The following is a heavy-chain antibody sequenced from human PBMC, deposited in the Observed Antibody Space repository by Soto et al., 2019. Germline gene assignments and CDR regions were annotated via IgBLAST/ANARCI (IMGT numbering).Heavy chain of an antibody. CDR3: ARGPYGDYLNWFDP. D-gene: IGHD4-17*01. CDR2: IYSGGST. CDR1: GFTVSSNY. Sequence: PGGSLRLSCAASGFTVSSNYMSWVRQAPGKGLEWVSVIYSGGSTYYADSVKGRFTISRDNSKNTLYLQMNSLRAEDTAVYYCARGPYGDYLNWFDPWGQGTLVTVSS. V-gene: IGHV3-53*01. J-gene: IGHJ5*02.